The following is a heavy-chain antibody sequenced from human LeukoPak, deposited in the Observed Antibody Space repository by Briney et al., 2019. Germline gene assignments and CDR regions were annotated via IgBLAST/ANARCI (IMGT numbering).Heavy chain of an antibody. D-gene: IGHD1-26*01. CDR3: ARAESGSYYYFDF. J-gene: IGHJ4*02. CDR2: INPSGGTT. V-gene: IGHV1-46*01. Sequence: ASVKVSCKASGYTFTNSFMHWVRQAPGQGLEWMGVINPSGGTTGYAQKFQGRVTVTRDTSTSTVYMELRSLRFEDTAVYYCARAESGSYYYFDFWGQGTLVTVSS. CDR1: GYTFTNSF.